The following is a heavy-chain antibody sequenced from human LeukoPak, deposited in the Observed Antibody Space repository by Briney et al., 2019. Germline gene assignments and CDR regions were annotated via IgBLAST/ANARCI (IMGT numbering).Heavy chain of an antibody. CDR3: ARDPNGDYIGAFDM. D-gene: IGHD4-17*01. Sequence: PGGSLRLSCATSGFTFRSYAMIWVRQAPERGLQWVSGISGSGTYYADFAKGRFTISRDNSENTLYLQMNSLRAEDTATYYCARDPNGDYIGAFDMWGQGTMVTVS. V-gene: IGHV3-23*01. CDR2: ISGSGT. J-gene: IGHJ3*02. CDR1: GFTFRSYA.